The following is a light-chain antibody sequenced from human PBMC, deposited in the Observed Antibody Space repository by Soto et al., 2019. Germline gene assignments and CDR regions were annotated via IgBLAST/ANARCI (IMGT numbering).Light chain of an antibody. CDR3: QSYDTSLSAWV. J-gene: IGLJ3*02. V-gene: IGLV1-40*01. CDR1: SSSIGAGYE. CDR2: GNT. Sequence: QSVLTQPPSVSGAPGQRVTISCSGTSSSIGAGYEVHWYHQLPGTAPKLVVSGNTNRPSGVPDRFSGSKSGSSASLTISGLQAEDEADYYCQSYDTSLSAWVFGGGTKLTVL.